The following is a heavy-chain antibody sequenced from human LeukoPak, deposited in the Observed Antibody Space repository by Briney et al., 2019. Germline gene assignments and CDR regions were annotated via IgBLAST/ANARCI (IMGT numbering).Heavy chain of an antibody. CDR3: ARDSSIFGVF. J-gene: IGHJ4*02. D-gene: IGHD3-3*01. CDR2: IKHDGSEK. CDR1: GFTFSSYW. V-gene: IGHV3-7*01. Sequence: GGSLRLSCAASGFTFSSYWLSWVRQAPGKGLEWVANIKHDGSEKYYMDSVKGRFTISRDNAKNSLYLQMNSLRAEDTAVYYCARDSSIFGVFWGQGTLVTVTS.